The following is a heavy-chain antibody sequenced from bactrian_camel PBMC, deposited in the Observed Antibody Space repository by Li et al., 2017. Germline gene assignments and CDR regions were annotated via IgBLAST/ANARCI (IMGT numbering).Heavy chain of an antibody. CDR1: GRTYSYC. CDR2: IDSASASK. Sequence: HVQLVESGGGSVQTGGSLRLSCAYSGRTYSYCMGWFRQAPGKEREGVAAIDSASASKNYVASVKGRFTISKDNAKNILYLQMDRLKPEDTAMYFCAAARGYGVNSCGSYNDWGQGTQVTVS. D-gene: IGHD3*01. CDR3: AAARGYGVNSCGSYND. J-gene: IGHJ4*01. V-gene: IGHV3S1*01.